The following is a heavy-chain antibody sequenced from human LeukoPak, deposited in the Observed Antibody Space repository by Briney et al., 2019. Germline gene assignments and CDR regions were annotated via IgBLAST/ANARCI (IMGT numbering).Heavy chain of an antibody. CDR2: IRYDGSNK. D-gene: IGHD3-3*01. Sequence: GGSLRLSRAASGFTFSSYGMHWVRQAPGKGLEWVAFIRYDGSNKYYADSVKGRFTISRDNSKNTLYLQMNSLRAEDTAVYYCAKDRVSDFWSGYFDYWGQGTLVTVSS. V-gene: IGHV3-30*02. CDR1: GFTFSSYG. J-gene: IGHJ4*02. CDR3: AKDRVSDFWSGYFDY.